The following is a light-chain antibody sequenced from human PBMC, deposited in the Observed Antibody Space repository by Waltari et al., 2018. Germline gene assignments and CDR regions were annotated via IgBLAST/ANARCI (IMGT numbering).Light chain of an antibody. V-gene: IGLV3-21*03. Sequence: SYVLTQPPSVSVAPGKTARITCGGNNIGSKSVHWYQQKPGQAPVLVVYDDSDRPSGFPGGFSGSNSGNTATLTISRVEAGDEADYYCQVWDSSSDLVVFGGGTKLTVL. CDR3: QVWDSSSDLVV. J-gene: IGLJ2*01. CDR1: NIGSKS. CDR2: DDS.